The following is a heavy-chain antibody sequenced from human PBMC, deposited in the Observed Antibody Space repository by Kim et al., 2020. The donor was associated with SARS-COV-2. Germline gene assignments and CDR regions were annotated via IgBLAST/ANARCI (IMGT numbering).Heavy chain of an antibody. Sequence: GGSLRLSCAASGFTFSDHHMDWVRQAPGKGLEWVGRTRNKANSYTTEYAASVKGRFTISRDDSKNSLYLQMNSLKTEDTAVYYCARDRLWFGEPPHTQEHNYNCDYWSQGTLVTVSS. CDR2: TRNKANSYTT. J-gene: IGHJ4*02. CDR1: GFTFSDHH. D-gene: IGHD3-10*01. V-gene: IGHV3-72*01. CDR3: ARDRLWFGEPPHTQEHNYNCDY.